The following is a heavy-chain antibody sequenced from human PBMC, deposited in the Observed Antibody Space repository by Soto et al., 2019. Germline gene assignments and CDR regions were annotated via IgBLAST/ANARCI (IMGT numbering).Heavy chain of an antibody. D-gene: IGHD6-19*01. J-gene: IGHJ4*02. CDR1: GFNFKKFA. Sequence: EVQLLESGGGVVQPGGSLRLSCVASGFNFKKFAMAWVRQAAGEGLEWVSGISCCGGSASYADSVKGRFSIARDDSKNTVSLQLNSLRFDDTAQYYCAKADGQQWLIPHLDNWGQGTLVTVS. CDR3: AKADGQQWLIPHLDN. CDR2: ISCCGGSA. V-gene: IGHV3-23*01.